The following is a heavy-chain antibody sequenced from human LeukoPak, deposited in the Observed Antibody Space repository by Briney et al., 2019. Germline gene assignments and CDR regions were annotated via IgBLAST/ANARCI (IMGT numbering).Heavy chain of an antibody. CDR1: RFTFSSYA. Sequence: GGSLRLSCAGSRFTFSSYAMLWVRQAPGKGLEWVALIWYDGSNKYYADSVKGRFSISRDNSKNTLSLQMNSLRVEDTALYYCARGKRGFIYGSDFWGQGTLVTVSS. CDR2: IWYDGSNK. V-gene: IGHV3-33*01. J-gene: IGHJ4*02. CDR3: ARGKRGFIYGSDF. D-gene: IGHD5-18*01.